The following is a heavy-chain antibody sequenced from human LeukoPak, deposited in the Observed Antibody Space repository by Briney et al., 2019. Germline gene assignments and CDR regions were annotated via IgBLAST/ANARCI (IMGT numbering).Heavy chain of an antibody. V-gene: IGHV3-30*02. CDR2: IHNDGSNK. Sequence: GGSLRLSCAESGFTFRTYHMHWVRQAPSKGLEWVAFIHNDGSNKYYTDSVRGRFTISRDNSKNTLFLQMNSLRTEDTAVYYCATLAVVATWGQGTLVTVSS. J-gene: IGHJ4*02. D-gene: IGHD6-19*01. CDR1: GFTFRTYH. CDR3: ATLAVVAT.